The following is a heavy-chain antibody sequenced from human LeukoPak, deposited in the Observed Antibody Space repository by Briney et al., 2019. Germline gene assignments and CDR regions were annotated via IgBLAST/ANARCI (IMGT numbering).Heavy chain of an antibody. J-gene: IGHJ6*02. Sequence: SETLSLTCTVSGGPISSSSYYWGWIRQPPGKGLEWIGSIYYSGSTYYNPSLKSRVTISVDTSKNQFSLKLSSVTAADTAVYYCARDHVPPLMTIWTATKPDYGMDVWGQGTTVTVSS. CDR2: IYYSGST. V-gene: IGHV4-39*02. D-gene: IGHD4/OR15-4a*01. CDR1: GGPISSSSYY. CDR3: ARDHVPPLMTIWTATKPDYGMDV.